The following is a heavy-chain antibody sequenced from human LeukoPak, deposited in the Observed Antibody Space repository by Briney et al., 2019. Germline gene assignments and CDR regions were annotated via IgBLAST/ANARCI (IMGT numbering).Heavy chain of an antibody. D-gene: IGHD3-22*01. J-gene: IGHJ4*02. Sequence: PSETLSLTCTVSGGSISYYYWSWIRQPPGKGLEWIGYIYYSGSTNYSPSLRSRVTISVDTSKNQFSLKLSSVTAADTAVYYCARDMYYYDSSGYYSYFDYWGQGTLVTVSS. V-gene: IGHV4-59*12. CDR3: ARDMYYYDSSGYYSYFDY. CDR1: GGSISYYY. CDR2: IYYSGST.